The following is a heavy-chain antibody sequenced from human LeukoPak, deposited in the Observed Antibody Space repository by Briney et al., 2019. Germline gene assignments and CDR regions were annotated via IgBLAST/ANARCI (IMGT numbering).Heavy chain of an antibody. CDR3: ATSRDWRVES. D-gene: IGHD2-21*02. Sequence: QPGGPLRLSCAASGFTFDDYAMHWVRHAPGKGLEWVSGISWNSGHVGYADSVKGRFTISRDNAKNSLYLQMNSLRDEDTAVYYCATSRDWRVESWGRGIAVTVSS. J-gene: IGHJ4*02. CDR2: ISWNSGHV. CDR1: GFTFDDYA. V-gene: IGHV3-9*01.